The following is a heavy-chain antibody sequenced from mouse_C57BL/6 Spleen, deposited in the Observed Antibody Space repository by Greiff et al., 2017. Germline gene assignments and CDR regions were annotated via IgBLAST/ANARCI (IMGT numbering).Heavy chain of an antibody. CDR1: GYSITSGYD. J-gene: IGHJ2*01. D-gene: IGHD1-1*01. CDR2: ISYSGST. Sequence: VQLKESGPGMVKPSPSLSLTCTVTGYSITSGYDWHWIRHFPGNKLEWMGYISYSGSTNYNPSLKSRISITHDTSKNHFFLKLNSVTTEDTATYYCARGSRNCFDYWGQGTTLTVSS. CDR3: ARGSRNCFDY. V-gene: IGHV3-1*01.